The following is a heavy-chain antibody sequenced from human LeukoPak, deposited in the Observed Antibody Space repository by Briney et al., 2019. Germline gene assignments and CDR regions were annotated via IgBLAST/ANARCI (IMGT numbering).Heavy chain of an antibody. V-gene: IGHV1-18*01. CDR2: ISGYIGST. Sequence: VASVKVSCKASGYIFTSYGISWVRQAPGQGLQWMGWISGYIGSTNYARKFQGRVSTTTDTSTSTVYMELRSLRSDDTAVYYCARVGHRDEDYFDYWGQGTLVTVSS. D-gene: IGHD5-24*01. CDR3: ARVGHRDEDYFDY. J-gene: IGHJ4*02. CDR1: GYIFTSYG.